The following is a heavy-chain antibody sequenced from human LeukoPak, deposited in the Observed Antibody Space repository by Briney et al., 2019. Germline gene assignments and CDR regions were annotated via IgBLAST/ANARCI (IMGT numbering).Heavy chain of an antibody. D-gene: IGHD6-13*01. V-gene: IGHV1-2*02. CDR3: ASLSEGYSSSVRWFDP. CDR1: GYTFTGYY. Sequence: ASVKVSCKASGYTFTGYYMHWVRQAPGQGLEWMGWINPNSGGTNYAQKFQGRVTMTRDTSISTVYMELSRLRSDDTAVYYCASLSEGYSSSVRWFDPWGQGTLVTVSS. J-gene: IGHJ5*02. CDR2: INPNSGGT.